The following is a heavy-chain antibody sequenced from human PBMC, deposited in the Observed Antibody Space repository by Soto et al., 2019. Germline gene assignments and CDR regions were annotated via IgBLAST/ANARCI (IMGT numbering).Heavy chain of an antibody. CDR3: AREGVGVHYYYYGMDV. J-gene: IGHJ6*02. CDR1: GGSFSGYY. Sequence: SETLSLTCAVYGGSFSGYYWSWIRQPPGKGLEWIGEINHSGSTNYNPSLKSRVTISVDTSKSQFSLKLSSVTAADTAVYYCAREGVGVHYYYYGMDVWGQGTTVTVSS. V-gene: IGHV4-34*01. CDR2: INHSGST. D-gene: IGHD1-26*01.